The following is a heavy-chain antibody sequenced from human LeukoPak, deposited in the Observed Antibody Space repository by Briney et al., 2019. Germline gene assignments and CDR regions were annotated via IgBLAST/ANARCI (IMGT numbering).Heavy chain of an antibody. J-gene: IGHJ4*02. V-gene: IGHV3-64*01. D-gene: IGHD3-3*02. CDR3: ARASIYRPLDY. CDR2: ISSNGGRT. Sequence: GGSLRLSCAASGFTFSSYGMHWVRQAPGKGLEYVSAISSNGGRTYYANSVKGRFTISRDDSKNTLYLQMGSLRAEDTAVYYCARASIYRPLDYWGQGTLVTVSS. CDR1: GFTFSSYG.